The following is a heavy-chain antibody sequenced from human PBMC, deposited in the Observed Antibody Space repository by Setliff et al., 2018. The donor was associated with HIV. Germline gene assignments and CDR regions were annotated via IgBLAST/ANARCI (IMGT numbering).Heavy chain of an antibody. D-gene: IGHD3-10*01. CDR2: IYHSGST. J-gene: IGHJ5*02. Sequence: SETLSLTCTVSGGSISSGSYYWSWIRQPAGKGLEWIGSIYHSGSTYYNPSLKSRVTISVDTSKNQFSLKLSSVTAADTAVYYCARDLLLWPLTGNWFDPWGQGTLVTVSS. V-gene: IGHV4-39*07. CDR1: GGSISSGSYY. CDR3: ARDLLLWPLTGNWFDP.